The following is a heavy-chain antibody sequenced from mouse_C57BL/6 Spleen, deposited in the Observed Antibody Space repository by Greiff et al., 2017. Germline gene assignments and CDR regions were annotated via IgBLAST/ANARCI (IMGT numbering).Heavy chain of an antibody. J-gene: IGHJ2*01. CDR1: GYTFTDYY. CDR3: ASLYSNYPY. D-gene: IGHD2-5*01. V-gene: IGHV1-26*01. Sequence: EVQLQQSGPELVKPGASVKISCKASGYTFTDYYMNWVKQSHGKGLEWIGDINPNNGGTSYNQKFKGKATLTVDKSSSTAYMELRSLTSEDSAVYYCASLYSNYPYWGQGTTLTVSS. CDR2: INPNNGGT.